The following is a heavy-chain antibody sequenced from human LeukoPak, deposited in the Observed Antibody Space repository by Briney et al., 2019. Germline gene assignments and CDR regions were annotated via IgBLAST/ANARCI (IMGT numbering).Heavy chain of an antibody. V-gene: IGHV4-34*01. D-gene: IGHD3-22*01. CDR3: ARVSSRRLPPSYSYDRRNYFDY. CDR1: GGSFSGYY. CDR2: INHSGST. J-gene: IGHJ4*02. Sequence: PSETLSLTCAVYGGSFSGYYWSWIRQPPGKGLEWIGEINHSGSTNYNPSLKSRVTISVDTSKNQSSLKLSSVTAADTAVYYCARVSSRRLPPSYSYDRRNYFDYWGQGTLVTVSS.